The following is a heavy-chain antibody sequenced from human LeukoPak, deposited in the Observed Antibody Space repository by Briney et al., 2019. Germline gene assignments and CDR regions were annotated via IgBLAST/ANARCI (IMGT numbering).Heavy chain of an antibody. Sequence: PGGSLRLSCVVSGIPFSDYYMNWIRQAPGKGLEWISYISSTSSYTGYADSVKGRFTISRDNAQNALFLQMNSLRVEDTAVYYCAAGTAADYWGQGTRVAVSS. D-gene: IGHD6-13*01. V-gene: IGHV3-11*03. J-gene: IGHJ4*02. CDR2: ISSTSSYT. CDR1: GIPFSDYY. CDR3: AAGTAADY.